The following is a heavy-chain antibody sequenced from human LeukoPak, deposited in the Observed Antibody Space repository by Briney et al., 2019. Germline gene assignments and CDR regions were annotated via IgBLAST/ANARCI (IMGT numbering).Heavy chain of an antibody. J-gene: IGHJ3*02. Sequence: PGGSLRLSCAASAFTFRSSTMTWVRQSPGKGLEWVSSISSSSTYIYYATSVKGRFIISRDNAKNSLYLQMKSLRAEDTAVFYCARDFLNAIDIWGQGTMVTVSS. CDR3: ARDFLNAIDI. V-gene: IGHV3-21*01. CDR2: ISSSSTYI. D-gene: IGHD2/OR15-2a*01. CDR1: AFTFRSST.